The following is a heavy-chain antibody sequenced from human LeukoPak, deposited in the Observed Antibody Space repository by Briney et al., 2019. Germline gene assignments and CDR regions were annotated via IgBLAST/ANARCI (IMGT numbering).Heavy chain of an antibody. Sequence: PGVSLRLSCAASGFTFSGFGMIWVRQAPGKGLEWVSYISDSSSLTDYADSVRGRFTISRDNAKNSLSLQLNSLRDEDTAVYFCAKVIRGGYGMDVWGQGTTVTVSS. D-gene: IGHD3-10*01. J-gene: IGHJ6*02. CDR1: GFTFSGFG. CDR2: ISDSSSLT. CDR3: AKVIRGGYGMDV. V-gene: IGHV3-48*02.